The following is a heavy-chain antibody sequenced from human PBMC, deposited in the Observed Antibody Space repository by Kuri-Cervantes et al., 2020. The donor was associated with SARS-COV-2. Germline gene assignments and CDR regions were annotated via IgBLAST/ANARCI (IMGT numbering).Heavy chain of an antibody. CDR2: VYTSGIT. CDR1: GASISSYY. D-gene: IGHD3-3*01. CDR3: ARHAPSILRFLQWTQPAHNFDY. V-gene: IGHV4-4*07. J-gene: IGHJ4*02. Sequence: SETLSLTCAVSGASISSYYWNWIRQPAGKGLEWIGRVYTSGITNYNPSLKSRVTMSVDTSKNQLSLNLNSVTAADTAVFYCARHAPSILRFLQWTQPAHNFDYWGQGTLVTVSS.